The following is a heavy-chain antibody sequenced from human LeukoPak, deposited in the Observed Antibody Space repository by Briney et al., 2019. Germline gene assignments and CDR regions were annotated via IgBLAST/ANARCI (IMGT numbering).Heavy chain of an antibody. V-gene: IGHV3-7*05. D-gene: IGHD1-26*01. J-gene: IGHJ4*02. CDR1: EFTFSSYW. Sequence: GGSLRLSCAASEFTFSSYWMIWVRQAPGKGLEWVANINQVGSEKYYVDSVKGRFTISRDNSKNSLYLQMNSLRTEDTALYYCAKASGSYGYFDYWGQGTLVTVSS. CDR3: AKASGSYGYFDY. CDR2: INQVGSEK.